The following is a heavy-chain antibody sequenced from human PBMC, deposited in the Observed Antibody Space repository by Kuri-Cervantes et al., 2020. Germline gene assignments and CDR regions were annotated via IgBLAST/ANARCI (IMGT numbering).Heavy chain of an antibody. V-gene: IGHV1-69*05. J-gene: IGHJ4*02. CDR2: IIPIFGTA. CDR1: GGTFSSYA. D-gene: IGHD3-22*01. CDR3: ARSGDYYDSSGYYSCDY. Sequence: SVKVSCKASGGTFSSYAIRWVRQAPGQGLGWMGGIIPIFGTANYAQKFQGRVTITTDESTSSAYMELSSLRSEDTAVYYCARSGDYYDSSGYYSCDYWGQGTLVAVSS.